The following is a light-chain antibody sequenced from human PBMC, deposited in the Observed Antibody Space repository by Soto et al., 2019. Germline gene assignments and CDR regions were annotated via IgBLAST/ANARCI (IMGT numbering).Light chain of an antibody. V-gene: IGLV2-23*01. CDR1: SSDVGSYNR. CDR2: EGS. J-gene: IGLJ1*01. Sequence: QCSLTQPTSEAGSPGWSITSSCTGTSSDVGSYNRVSWYQQHPGKAPRLMIYEGSKRPSGVSNRSSGSKSGNTASLTISGLQAGDEADYYCCSYAGSSSYVFGTGTKVTVL. CDR3: CSYAGSSSYV.